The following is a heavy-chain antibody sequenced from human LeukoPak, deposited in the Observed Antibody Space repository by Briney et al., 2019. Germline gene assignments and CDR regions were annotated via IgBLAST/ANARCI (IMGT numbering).Heavy chain of an antibody. J-gene: IGHJ4*02. CDR3: ARDQGGGYYFDY. D-gene: IGHD3-16*01. Sequence: HPGGSLRLSCAASGFTFSSYAMSWVRQAPGKGLEWVSAISGSGGSTYYADSVKGRFTISRDNSKNTLYLQMNSLRAEDTAVYYCARDQGGGYYFDYWGQGTLVTVSS. CDR2: ISGSGGST. CDR1: GFTFSSYA. V-gene: IGHV3-23*01.